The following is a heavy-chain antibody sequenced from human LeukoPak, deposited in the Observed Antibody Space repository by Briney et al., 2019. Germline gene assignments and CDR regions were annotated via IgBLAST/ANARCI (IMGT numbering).Heavy chain of an antibody. V-gene: IGHV4-39*01. CDR3: ARIGHGANSHLKWYFDL. CDR2: IFYSGSA. J-gene: IGHJ2*01. Sequence: SETLSLTCNVSGVAISTNIYYWAWIRQPPGKGLGWSVAIFYSGSAYYNPSFKSRLAIPLDTSKNQFSLELSSVTAADTAVYYCARIGHGANSHLKWYFDLWGRGNLVTVSS. CDR1: GVAISTNIYY. D-gene: IGHD4-23*01.